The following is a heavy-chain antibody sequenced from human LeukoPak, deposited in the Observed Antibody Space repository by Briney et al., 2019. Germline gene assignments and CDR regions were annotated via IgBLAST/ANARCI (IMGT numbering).Heavy chain of an antibody. Sequence: PGGSLRLSCAASGFTFSSYGMHWVRRAPGKGLEWVAVISYDGSNKYYADSVKGRFTISRDNSKNTLYLQMNSLRAEDTAVYYCATSHELDIWGQGTMVTVSS. V-gene: IGHV3-30*03. CDR2: ISYDGSNK. J-gene: IGHJ3*02. CDR1: GFTFSSYG. CDR3: ATSHELDI.